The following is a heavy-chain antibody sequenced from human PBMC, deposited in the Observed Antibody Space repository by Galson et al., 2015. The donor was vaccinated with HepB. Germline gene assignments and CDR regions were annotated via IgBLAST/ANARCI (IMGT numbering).Heavy chain of an antibody. CDR2: INAGNGNT. V-gene: IGHV1-3*01. J-gene: IGHJ4*02. CDR3: ARVYYGSGPIDY. Sequence: SVKVSCKASGYTFTSYAMHWVRQAPGQRLEWMGWINAGNGNTKYSQKFQGRVTITRDTSASTAYMELSSLRSEDTAVYYCARVYYGSGPIDYWGQGTLVTVSS. D-gene: IGHD3-10*01. CDR1: GYTFTSYA.